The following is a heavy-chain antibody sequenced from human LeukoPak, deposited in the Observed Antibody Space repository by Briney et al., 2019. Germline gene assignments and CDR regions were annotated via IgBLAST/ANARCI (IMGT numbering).Heavy chain of an antibody. CDR1: GLSFGDYT. CDR3: AKGYSSGWYCFDY. Sequence: GGSLRLSCEASGLSFGDYTMHWVRQPPGKGLEWVSLISRNGAATKYADSVKGRFTISRDNSKNTLFVQMNSLRAEDTAIYYCAKGYSSGWYCFDYWGQGTLVTVSS. CDR2: ISRNGAAT. J-gene: IGHJ4*02. V-gene: IGHV3-23*01. D-gene: IGHD6-19*01.